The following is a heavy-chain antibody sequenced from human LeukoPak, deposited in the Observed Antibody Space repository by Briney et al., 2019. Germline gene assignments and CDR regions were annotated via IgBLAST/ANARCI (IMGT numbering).Heavy chain of an antibody. J-gene: IGHJ4*02. CDR2: ISGSGGST. V-gene: IGHV3-23*01. CDR1: GFTFSNYA. CDR3: AKAAPKFDY. Sequence: GRSLRLSCAATGFTFSNYAMSWVRQAPGKGLEWVSGISGSGGSTGYADSVKGRFTISRDNSKNTLYLQMNSLRAEDTAVYYCAKAAPKFDYWGQGTLVTVSS.